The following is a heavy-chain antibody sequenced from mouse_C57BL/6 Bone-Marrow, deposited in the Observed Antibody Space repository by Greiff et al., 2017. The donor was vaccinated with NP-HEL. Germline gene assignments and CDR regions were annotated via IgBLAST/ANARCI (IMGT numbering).Heavy chain of an antibody. D-gene: IGHD4-1*01. V-gene: IGHV3-6*01. CDR3: ASGWDEDY. J-gene: IGHJ4*01. Sequence: ESGPGLVKPSQSLSLTCSVTGYSITSGYYWNWIRQFPGNKLEWMGYISYDGSNNYNPSLKNRISITRDTSTNQFFLKLNSVTTEDTATYYCASGWDEDYGGQGTSVTVTS. CDR2: ISYDGSN. CDR1: GYSITSGYY.